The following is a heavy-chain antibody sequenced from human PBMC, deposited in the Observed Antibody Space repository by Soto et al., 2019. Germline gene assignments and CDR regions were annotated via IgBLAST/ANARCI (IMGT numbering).Heavy chain of an antibody. CDR2: IYYSGST. CDR1: GDSIKTDY. V-gene: IGHV4-59*07. D-gene: IGHD2-2*03. J-gene: IGHJ4*02. Sequence: PSDTLSLTCNVNGDSIKTDYRSWIRQAPGKGLEWIGYIYYSGSTLYNPSLKRRVTISADTAKNQFSLRLTSLTAADTAVYYCASGWMAAFDNWGQGTLVTGS. CDR3: ASGWMAAFDN.